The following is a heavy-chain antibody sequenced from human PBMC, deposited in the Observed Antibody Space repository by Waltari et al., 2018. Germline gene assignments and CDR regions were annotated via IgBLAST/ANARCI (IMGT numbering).Heavy chain of an antibody. CDR2: ISYDGSNK. D-gene: IGHD6-13*01. CDR3: ARGLEQQQPPELH. CDR1: GFTFSSYA. Sequence: QVQLVESGGGVVQPGRSLRLSCAASGFTFSSYAMHWVRQAPGKGLEWVAVISYDGSNKYYADSVKGRFTISRDNSKNTLYLQMNSLRAEDTAVYYCARGLEQQQPPELHWGQGTLVTVSS. V-gene: IGHV3-30-3*01. J-gene: IGHJ4*02.